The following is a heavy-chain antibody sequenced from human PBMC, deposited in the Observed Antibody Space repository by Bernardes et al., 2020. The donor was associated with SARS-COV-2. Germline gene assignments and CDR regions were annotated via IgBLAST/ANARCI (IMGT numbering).Heavy chain of an antibody. D-gene: IGHD3-3*01. CDR2: ISGDGRAT. CDR3: ARGSGNYYFDH. V-gene: IGHV3-74*01. Sequence: GSLRLSCEASGFTFNDYYIHWIRQTPEKGLVWVSRISGDGRATNYADSVKGRFTISRDSAKHTVSLQMNSLRAEDTAIYFCARGSGNYYFDHWGRGILVTVSS. J-gene: IGHJ4*02. CDR1: GFTFNDYY.